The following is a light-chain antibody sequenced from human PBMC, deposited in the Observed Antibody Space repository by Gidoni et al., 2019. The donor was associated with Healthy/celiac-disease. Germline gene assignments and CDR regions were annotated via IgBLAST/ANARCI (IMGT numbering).Light chain of an antibody. CDR3: QQYYSTPCT. J-gene: IGKJ3*01. V-gene: IGKV4-1*01. CDR1: QSVLYSSNNKNY. CDR2: WAS. Sequence: DIVKTESTVPVAVSLGESATINCKFSQSVLYSSNNKNYLAWYQQKPGQPPKLLIYWASTRESGVPDRFSGSGSGTDFTLTISSLQAEDVAVYYCQQYYSTPCTFGPXTKVDIK.